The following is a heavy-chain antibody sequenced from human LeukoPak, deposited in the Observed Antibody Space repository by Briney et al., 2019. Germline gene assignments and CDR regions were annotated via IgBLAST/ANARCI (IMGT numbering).Heavy chain of an antibody. CDR1: GFTFSSYA. CDR3: ARGPCSSTSCYRYYYYYMDV. Sequence: GSLRLSCAASGFTFSSYAMSWVRQPPGKGLEWIGEINHSGSTNYNPSLKSRVTISVDTSKNQFSLKLSSVTAADTAVYYCARGPCSSTSCYRYYYYYMDVWGKGTTVTVSS. D-gene: IGHD2-2*01. J-gene: IGHJ6*03. V-gene: IGHV4-34*01. CDR2: INHSGST.